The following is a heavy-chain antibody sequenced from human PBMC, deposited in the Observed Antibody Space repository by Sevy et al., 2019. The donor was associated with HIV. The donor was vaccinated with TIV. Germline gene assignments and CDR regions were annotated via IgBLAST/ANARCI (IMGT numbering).Heavy chain of an antibody. V-gene: IGHV1-18*01. CDR1: GYTFTSYG. CDR2: ISPYNGKT. CDR3: ARGYNWNINFDY. Sequence: ASVKVSCKASGYTFTSYGISWVRQAPGQGLEWMGWISPYNGKTNYAQKLQGRVTMTTDTSTGTAYMEVRSLGSDDTAVYYCARGYNWNINFDYWGQGTLVTVSS. D-gene: IGHD1-1*01. J-gene: IGHJ4*02.